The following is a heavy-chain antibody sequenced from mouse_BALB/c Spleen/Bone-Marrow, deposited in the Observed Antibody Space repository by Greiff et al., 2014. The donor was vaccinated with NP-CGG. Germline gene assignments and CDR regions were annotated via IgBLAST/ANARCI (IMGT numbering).Heavy chain of an antibody. Sequence: VKLMESGAELVRPGAPVKLSCKASGYSFTSYWMNWVKQRPEQGLEWIGMIHLSDSESRLNQKFKDKATLTVDKSSSTAYMQLSSPTSEDSAVYYCTRYDLTTRAFAYWGQGTLVTVSA. J-gene: IGHJ3*01. V-gene: IGHV1-61*01. D-gene: IGHD3-3*01. CDR2: IHLSDSES. CDR1: GYSFTSYW. CDR3: TRYDLTTRAFAY.